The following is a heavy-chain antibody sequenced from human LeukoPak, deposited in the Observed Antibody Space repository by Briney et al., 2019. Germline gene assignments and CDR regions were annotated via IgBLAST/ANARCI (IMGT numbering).Heavy chain of an antibody. CDR2: ITSSGNTT. CDR3: AHLVGTTPFNY. CDR1: RLTFNNFV. J-gene: IGHJ4*02. D-gene: IGHD1-26*01. Sequence: GGSLRLPRAACRLTFNNFVVMWASGARGKGGESVSTITSSGNTTYYADSVRGRFTISRDNPHNTLFLQMNSLRVEDTAVYYCAHLVGTTPFNYWGQGTLVTVSS. V-gene: IGHV3-23*01.